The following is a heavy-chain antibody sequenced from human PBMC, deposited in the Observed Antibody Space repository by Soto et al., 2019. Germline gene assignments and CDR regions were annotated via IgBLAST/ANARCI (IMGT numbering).Heavy chain of an antibody. V-gene: IGHV3-23*01. J-gene: IGHJ6*02. D-gene: IGHD5-12*01. CDR1: GVSLSDYA. Sequence: GGCLRLSCAASGVSLSDYAMSWVRQAPGKGLAWVSAISGSGGTTYYADSVRGRFTISRDNSKNTLYLQMNSLRPDDTAVYYCAKDLSSSGYDYYYYGLGVWGQGTTVTVSS. CDR2: ISGSGGTT. CDR3: AKDLSSSGYDYYYYGLGV.